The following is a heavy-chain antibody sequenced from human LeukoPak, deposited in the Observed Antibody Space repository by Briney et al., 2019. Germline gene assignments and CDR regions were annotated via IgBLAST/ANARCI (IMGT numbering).Heavy chain of an antibody. D-gene: IGHD2-8*01. CDR2: INHSVST. CDR3: ARGDMANGAFDI. CDR1: GGSLSIKY. V-gene: IGHV4-34*01. Sequence: SESLSLTCTLSGGSLSIKYWSCIRHPPRGGLWWVVEINHSVSTNYNPPLKSRVTISEDTPTNQSSLNLSSVTAADTAVYYCARGDMANGAFDIWGQGTMVTVSS. J-gene: IGHJ3*02.